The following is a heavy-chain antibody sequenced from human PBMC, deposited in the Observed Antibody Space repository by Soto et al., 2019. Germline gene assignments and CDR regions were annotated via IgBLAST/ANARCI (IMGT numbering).Heavy chain of an antibody. CDR2: IWYDGSNK. Sequence: QVQLVESGGGVVQPGRSLRLSCAASGFTFSSYGMHWVRQAPGKGLEWVAVIWYDGSNKYYADSVKGRFTISRDNSKNTLYLQMNSLRAEDTAVYYCASATLSYYYYGMDVWGQGTTVTVSS. D-gene: IGHD2-15*01. CDR3: ASATLSYYYYGMDV. V-gene: IGHV3-33*01. CDR1: GFTFSSYG. J-gene: IGHJ6*02.